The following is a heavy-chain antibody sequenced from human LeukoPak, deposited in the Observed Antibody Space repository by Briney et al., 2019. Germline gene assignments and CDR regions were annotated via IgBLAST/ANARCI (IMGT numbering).Heavy chain of an antibody. CDR2: ISSSSSTI. J-gene: IGHJ4*02. CDR3: ARGRQVGAGFH. V-gene: IGHV3-48*01. Sequence: GGSLRLSCAASGFAFSSYAMSWVRQAPGKGLEWVSYISSSSSTIYYADSVKGRFTISRDNAKNSLYLQMNSLRAEDTAVYYCARGRQVGAGFHWGQGTLITVSS. CDR1: GFAFSSYA. D-gene: IGHD1-26*01.